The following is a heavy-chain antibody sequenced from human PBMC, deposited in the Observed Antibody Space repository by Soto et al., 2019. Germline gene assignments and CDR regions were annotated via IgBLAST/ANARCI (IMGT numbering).Heavy chain of an antibody. V-gene: IGHV4-59*01. D-gene: IGHD2-21*02. J-gene: IGHJ4*02. CDR3: ARGLLAYCGGDCALFDS. CDR1: GGSISSYY. CDR2: IYYSGST. Sequence: SETRSLTCTVSGGSISSYYWSWIRQPPGKGLEWIGYIYYSGSTNYNPSLKSRVTISVDTSKNQFSLKVNSVTAADTAVYYCARGLLAYCGGDCALFDSWGQGIMVTVSS.